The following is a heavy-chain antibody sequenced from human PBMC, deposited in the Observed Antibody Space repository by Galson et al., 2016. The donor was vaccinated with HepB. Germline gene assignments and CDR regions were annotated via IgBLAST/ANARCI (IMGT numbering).Heavy chain of an antibody. J-gene: IGHJ4*02. CDR3: ARQKDGYYVDY. D-gene: IGHD5-24*01. CDR1: GYSFSSYW. Sequence: QSGAEVKRPGESLKISCEGSGYSFSSYWIAWVRQMPGKGLEWMGVIFPRDSDTRYSPSLQGQVTFSADKSSDTVYLHWSGLTASDTAVYYCARQKDGYYVDYWGQGTPVTVSS. V-gene: IGHV5-51*01. CDR2: IFPRDSDT.